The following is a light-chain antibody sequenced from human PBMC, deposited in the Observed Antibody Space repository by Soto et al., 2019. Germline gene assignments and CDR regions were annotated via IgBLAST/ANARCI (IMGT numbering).Light chain of an antibody. CDR2: GAS. Sequence: EIVMTQFPAALSMSPGERATLSCRTSESIGSKLAWYQQKPGQAPRLLIYGASTRATGIPARFSGSGSGTEFTLTITSLQSEDFAVYYSQQYHDWPLFGPGTKMDIK. J-gene: IGKJ3*01. CDR3: QQYHDWPL. CDR1: ESIGSK. V-gene: IGKV3D-15*01.